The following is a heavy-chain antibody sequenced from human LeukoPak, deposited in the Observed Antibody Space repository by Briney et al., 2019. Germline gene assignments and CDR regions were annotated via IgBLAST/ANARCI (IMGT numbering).Heavy chain of an antibody. CDR2: ISYDGSNK. Sequence: PGGSLRLSCAASGFTFSSYAMHWGRQAPGKGLEWVAVISYDGSNKYYADSVKGRFTISRDNSKNTLYLQMNSLRAEDTAVYYCARGAVIAAIHNWFDPWGQGTLVTVSS. J-gene: IGHJ5*02. V-gene: IGHV3-30*04. D-gene: IGHD6-13*01. CDR1: GFTFSSYA. CDR3: ARGAVIAAIHNWFDP.